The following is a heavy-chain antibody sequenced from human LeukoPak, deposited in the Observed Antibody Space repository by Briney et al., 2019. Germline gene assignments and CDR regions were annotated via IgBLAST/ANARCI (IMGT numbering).Heavy chain of an antibody. Sequence: ASVKVSCKSSGYTFTDYFLHWVRQAPGQGLEWMGWINPKSGGTNYAQNFQGRVTMTRDTSISTVYMEVNSLTSDVTAVYYCARGYEYGWFDPWGQGSLVTVSS. V-gene: IGHV1-2*02. CDR2: INPKSGGT. D-gene: IGHD3-16*01. J-gene: IGHJ5*02. CDR3: ARGYEYGWFDP. CDR1: GYTFTDYF.